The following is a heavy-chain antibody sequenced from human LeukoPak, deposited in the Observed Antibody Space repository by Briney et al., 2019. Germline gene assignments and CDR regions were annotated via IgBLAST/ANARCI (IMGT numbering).Heavy chain of an antibody. CDR2: INPNSGGT. V-gene: IGHV1-2*02. Sequence: ASVKVSCKASGYTFTGYYMHWARQAPGQGLESMGWINPNSGGTNYAQKFQGRVTMTRDTSISTAYMELSRLSSDDTAVYYCARDRDYYYGSGSPTFDYWGQGTLVTVSS. CDR3: ARDRDYYYGSGSPTFDY. J-gene: IGHJ4*02. D-gene: IGHD3-10*01. CDR1: GYTFTGYY.